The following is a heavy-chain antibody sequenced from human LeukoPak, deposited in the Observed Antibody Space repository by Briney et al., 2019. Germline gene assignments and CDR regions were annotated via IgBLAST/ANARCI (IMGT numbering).Heavy chain of an antibody. V-gene: IGHV3-21*01. CDR3: ARDPEGFGATYFDY. D-gene: IGHD3-16*01. CDR2: ISRSASNI. J-gene: IGHJ4*02. CDR1: GFTFSSYS. Sequence: PGGPLRLSCAASGFTFSSYSINWVRQAPGKGLEWVSSISRSASNIYYADSVKGRFTISRDNAKNSFYLQMNSLRAEDTAVFYCARDPEGFGATYFDYWGQGTLVTVSS.